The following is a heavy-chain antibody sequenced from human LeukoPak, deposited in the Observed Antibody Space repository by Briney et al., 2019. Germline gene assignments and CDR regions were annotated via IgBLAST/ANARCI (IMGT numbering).Heavy chain of an antibody. CDR2: ISSSGSTI. CDR3: ARLGGYDFWSGYKKGSFGY. Sequence: PGGSLRLSCAASGFTFSSYEMNWVRQAPGKGLEWVSYISSSGSTIYYADSVKGRFTISRDNAKNSLYLQMNSLRAEDTAVYYCARLGGYDFWSGYKKGSFGYWGQGTLVTVSS. CDR1: GFTFSSYE. J-gene: IGHJ4*02. D-gene: IGHD3-3*01. V-gene: IGHV3-48*03.